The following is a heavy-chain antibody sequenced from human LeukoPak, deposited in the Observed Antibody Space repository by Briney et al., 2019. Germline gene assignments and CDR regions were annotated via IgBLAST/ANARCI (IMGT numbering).Heavy chain of an antibody. D-gene: IGHD2-15*01. CDR2: ISTNNGNT. CDR3: ARDIYCSGGSCYYYYGMDV. J-gene: IGHJ6*02. Sequence: ASVKVSCKASGYTFTSYGIIWARQAPGQGLEWMGWISTNNGNTNYAQKLQGRVTMTTDTSTSTAYLELRSLRSDDTAVYYCARDIYCSGGSCYYYYGMDVWGQGTTVTVSS. CDR1: GYTFTSYG. V-gene: IGHV1-18*01.